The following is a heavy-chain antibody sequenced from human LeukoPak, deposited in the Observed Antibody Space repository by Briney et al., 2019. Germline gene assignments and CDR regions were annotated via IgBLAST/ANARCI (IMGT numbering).Heavy chain of an antibody. D-gene: IGHD1-1*01. CDR3: ARTGQGRYMDYFDY. V-gene: IGHV4-4*02. CDR2: IVHSGST. Sequence: SSETLSLTCVVSGYSISSGFWWSWVRQPPGKGLEWIGEIVHSGSTNYNPSLKSRVTISLDKSKNQFSLKLSSVTAADTAVYYCARTGQGRYMDYFDYWGQGTLVTVSS. J-gene: IGHJ4*02. CDR1: GYSISSGFW.